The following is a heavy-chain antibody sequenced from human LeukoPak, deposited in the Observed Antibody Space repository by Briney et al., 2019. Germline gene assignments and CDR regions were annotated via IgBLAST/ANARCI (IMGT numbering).Heavy chain of an antibody. J-gene: IGHJ4*02. Sequence: SETLSLTCTVSGGSISSYYWSWIRQPPGKGLEWIGYIYYSGSTNYNPSLESRVTISVDTSKNQFSLKLSSVTAADTAVYYCARHGGYIPYFDYWGQGALVTVSS. CDR1: GGSISSYY. CDR3: ARHGGYIPYFDY. CDR2: IYYSGST. V-gene: IGHV4-59*08. D-gene: IGHD5-12*01.